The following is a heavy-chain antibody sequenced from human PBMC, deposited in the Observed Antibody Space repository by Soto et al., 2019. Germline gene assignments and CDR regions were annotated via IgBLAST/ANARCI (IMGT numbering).Heavy chain of an antibody. CDR1: GGTFSSYA. CDR2: IIPIFGTA. Sequence: QVQLVQSGAEVKKPGSSVKVSCKASGGTFSSYAISWVRQAPGQGLEWMGGIIPIFGTANYAHKFQGRVTITADKSTSTAYMELRRLRSEYTGVYYCARLRPTHNCFDPWGQGTLVTVSS. V-gene: IGHV1-69*06. J-gene: IGHJ5*02. CDR3: ARLRPTHNCFDP.